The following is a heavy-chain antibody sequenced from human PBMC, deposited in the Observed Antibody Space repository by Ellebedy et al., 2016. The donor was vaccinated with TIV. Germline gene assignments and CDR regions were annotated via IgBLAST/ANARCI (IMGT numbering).Heavy chain of an antibody. J-gene: IGHJ6*02. CDR3: ARNRLALGGDHYAKDV. CDR2: INPTYGSA. V-gene: IGHV1-46*01. Sequence: AASVKVSCKASDYTFTNYYIHWVRQAPGQGLDWMGIINPTYGSASYSQKFQGRITMTRDTSTTTVNMELSSLKSEDTAVYYCARNRLALGGDHYAKDVWGQGTTVTVAS. CDR1: DYTFTNYY. D-gene: IGHD3-10*01.